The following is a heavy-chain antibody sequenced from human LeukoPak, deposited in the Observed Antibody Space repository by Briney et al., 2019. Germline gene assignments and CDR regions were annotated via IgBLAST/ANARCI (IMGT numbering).Heavy chain of an antibody. Sequence: GASVKVSCKASGYTFAAYYIHWVRQAPGQGLEWMGIFNPSGDTTSYAQKFQGRVTMTRDTSTSTVYMELSSLRSEDTALYYCARGRTVTNDFDLWGRGTLVTVSS. CDR2: FNPSGDTT. CDR3: ARGRTVTNDFDL. V-gene: IGHV1-46*01. D-gene: IGHD4-11*01. CDR1: GYTFAAYY. J-gene: IGHJ2*01.